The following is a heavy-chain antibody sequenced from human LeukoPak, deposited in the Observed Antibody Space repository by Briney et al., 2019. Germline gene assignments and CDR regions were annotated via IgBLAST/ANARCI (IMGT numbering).Heavy chain of an antibody. Sequence: GGSLRLSCATSEFNFRTYGMSWIRQAPGKGLEWVAGISGSAYTTHYAGSVKGRFTISRDNSKNTLFLQMDSLRVEDTAVYYCAKLPIMLALNRIEFWSQGSLVTVTS. CDR2: ISGSAYTT. V-gene: IGHV3-23*01. CDR1: EFNFRTYG. J-gene: IGHJ4*02. D-gene: IGHD2-8*01. CDR3: AKLPIMLALNRIEF.